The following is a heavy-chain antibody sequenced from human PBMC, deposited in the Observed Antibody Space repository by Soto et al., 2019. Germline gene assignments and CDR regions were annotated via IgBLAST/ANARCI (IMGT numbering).Heavy chain of an antibody. CDR2: IIPIFGTA. J-gene: IGHJ6*02. D-gene: IGHD5-12*01. V-gene: IGHV1-69*06. CDR1: GGTFSSYA. CDR3: ARQSAGYSGYDGINYYYYYGMDV. Sequence: ASVKVSCKASGGTFSSYAISWVRQAPGQGLEWVGGIIPIFGTANYAQKFQGRVTITADKSTSTAYMELSSLRSEDTAVYYCARQSAGYSGYDGINYYYYYGMDVWGQGTTVTVSS.